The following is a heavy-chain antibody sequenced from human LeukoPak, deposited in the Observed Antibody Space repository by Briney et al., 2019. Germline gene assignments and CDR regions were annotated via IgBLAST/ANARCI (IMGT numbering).Heavy chain of an antibody. J-gene: IGHJ4*02. V-gene: IGHV1-18*01. CDR3: ARGAGEDSSGWYGDSRFDY. CDR2: ISAYNGNT. Sequence: GASVKVSCKASGYTFTSYGISWVRQAPGQGLEWMGWISAYNGNTNYAQKLQGRVTMTTDTSTSTAYMELRSLRSDDTAVYYCARGAGEDSSGWYGDSRFDYWGQGTLVTVSS. CDR1: GYTFTSYG. D-gene: IGHD6-19*01.